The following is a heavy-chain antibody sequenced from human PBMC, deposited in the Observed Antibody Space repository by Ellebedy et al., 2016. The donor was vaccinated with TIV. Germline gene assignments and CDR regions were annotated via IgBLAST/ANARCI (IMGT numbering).Heavy chain of an antibody. CDR2: IHSGGDT. D-gene: IGHD7-27*01. CDR3: VRDHPESLNWGTFDS. J-gene: IGHJ4*02. Sequence: GESLKISCAATGFTVSSNYMSWVRQAPGKGLEWVSSIHSGGDTFYVDSVKGRFTISSDSSKNTLNLQMSSLRAEDTAIYYCVRDHPESLNWGTFDSWGQGMLVTVSS. CDR1: GFTVSSNY. V-gene: IGHV3-66*01.